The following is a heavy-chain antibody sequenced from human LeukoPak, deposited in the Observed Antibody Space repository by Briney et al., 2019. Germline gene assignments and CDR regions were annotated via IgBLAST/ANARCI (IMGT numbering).Heavy chain of an antibody. D-gene: IGHD6-19*01. CDR2: INSDGSTT. CDR1: GFTFSGYW. V-gene: IGHV3-74*01. J-gene: IGHJ4*02. Sequence: GGSLRLSCAASGFTFSGYWMHWVRQAPGKGLVWVSRINSDGSTTSYADSVMGRFTISRDNAKNTLYLQMNSLRAEDTAVYYCARVIYSGWQGELSDWGQGTLVTVSS. CDR3: ARVIYSGWQGELSD.